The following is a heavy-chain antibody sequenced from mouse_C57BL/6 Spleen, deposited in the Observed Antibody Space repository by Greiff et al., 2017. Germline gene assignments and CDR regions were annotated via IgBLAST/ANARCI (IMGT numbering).Heavy chain of an antibody. D-gene: IGHD1-1*02. CDR2: INPSNGGT. J-gene: IGHJ2*01. V-gene: IGHV1-53*01. CDR3: ARWWVGGYFDY. Sequence: VQLQQPGTELVKPGASVKLSCKASGYTFTSYWMHWVKQRPGQGLEWLGNINPSNGGTNYNEKFKSQATLTVDKSSSTAYMQLISLTSEDSAVYYCARWWVGGYFDYWGQGTTLTVSS. CDR1: GYTFTSYW.